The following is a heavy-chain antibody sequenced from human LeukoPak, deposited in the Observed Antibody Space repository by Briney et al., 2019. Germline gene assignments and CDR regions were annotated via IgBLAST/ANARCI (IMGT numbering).Heavy chain of an antibody. J-gene: IGHJ4*02. CDR1: GFTFSSYA. CDR2: ISYDGGNT. V-gene: IGHV3-30-3*01. D-gene: IGHD5-24*01. Sequence: GRSLRLSCAASGFTFSSYAMHWVRQAPGKGLDWVAVISYDGGNTYYADSVKGRFTISRDNSKNTVYLQMNSLRAEDTAVYYCATGNRWLQLWTEDYWGQGTLVTVSS. CDR3: ATGNRWLQLWTEDY.